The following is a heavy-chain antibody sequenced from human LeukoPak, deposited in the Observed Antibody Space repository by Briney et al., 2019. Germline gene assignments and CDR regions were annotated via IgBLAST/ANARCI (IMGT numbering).Heavy chain of an antibody. Sequence: GGSLRLSCAASGITFSSYGMHWVRQAPGKGLEWVALISHDGRNKDYADSLKGRFTISRDNSEYTLNLQMNSLRAEDTAVYYCAKEPHMDYLDSSGFLNWGQGALVTVSS. CDR2: ISHDGRNK. CDR1: GITFSSYG. CDR3: AKEPHMDYLDSSGFLN. V-gene: IGHV3-30*18. J-gene: IGHJ4*02. D-gene: IGHD3-22*01.